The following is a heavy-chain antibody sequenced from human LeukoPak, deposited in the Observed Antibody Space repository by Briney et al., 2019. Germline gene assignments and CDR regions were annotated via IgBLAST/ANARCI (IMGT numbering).Heavy chain of an antibody. CDR2: ISSSGSTI. CDR1: GFTFSDYY. V-gene: IGHV3-11*04. CDR3: AREVPSIAAAGTALDY. J-gene: IGHJ4*02. D-gene: IGHD6-13*01. Sequence: GGSLRLSCAASGFTFSDYYMSWIRQAPGKGLEWVSYISSSGSTIYYADSVKGRFTISRDNAKNSLYLQMNSLRAEDTAVYYCAREVPSIAAAGTALDYWGQGTLVTVSS.